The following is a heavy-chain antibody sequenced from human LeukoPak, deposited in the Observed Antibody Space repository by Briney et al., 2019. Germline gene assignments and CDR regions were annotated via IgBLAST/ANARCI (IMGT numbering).Heavy chain of an antibody. J-gene: IGHJ4*02. D-gene: IGHD3-10*01. CDR1: DFPVSDNY. Sequence: GGSLRLSCVISDFPVSDNYMSWVRQAPGRGLEWVSVISNYGVTHYADSVKGRFTISRDDSNDTVFLQMSSLRPEDTAVYYCGASGSYYTPSYYWSQGTLVTVSS. CDR2: ISNYGVT. CDR3: GASGSYYTPSYY. V-gene: IGHV3-53*01.